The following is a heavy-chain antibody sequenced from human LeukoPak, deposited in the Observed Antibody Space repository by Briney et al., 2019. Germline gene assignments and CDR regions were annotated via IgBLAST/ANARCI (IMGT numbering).Heavy chain of an antibody. CDR2: IYPGDSDT. CDR3: ARSTRGALGWLDP. CDR1: GHSFTTYW. J-gene: IGHJ5*02. V-gene: IGHV5-51*01. D-gene: IGHD2-8*02. Sequence: GESLKISCKGSGHSFTTYWIAWVRQMPGKGLEWMGIIYPGDSDTIYSPSFQGQVTISADKSISTAYLQWSSLKASDTAMYYCARSTRGALGWLDPWGQGTLVTVSS.